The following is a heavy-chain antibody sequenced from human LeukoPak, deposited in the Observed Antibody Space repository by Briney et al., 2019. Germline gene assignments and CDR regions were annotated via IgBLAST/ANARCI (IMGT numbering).Heavy chain of an antibody. CDR2: IYTSRSP. J-gene: IGHJ5*02. V-gene: IGHV4-4*07. CDR3: ARENSLWCSSTSCPPFPFDP. CDR1: GGAISSYY. Sequence: SETLSLTCTLCGGAISSYYWRWIRQPVGKGPERIARIYTSRSPNYNPSLKSRVAISVDKSKNQFSLKLSSVTAADTAVYYCARENSLWCSSTSCPPFPFDPWGQGTLVTVSS. D-gene: IGHD2-2*01.